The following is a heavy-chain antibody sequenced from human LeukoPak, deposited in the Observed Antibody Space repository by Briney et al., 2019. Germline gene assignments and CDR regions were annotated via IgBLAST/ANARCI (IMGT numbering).Heavy chain of an antibody. J-gene: IGHJ4*02. D-gene: IGHD3-10*01. CDR3: ASGTYGSDY. CDR2: IYYSGNS. CDR1: GGSISSYY. V-gene: IGHV4-59*12. Sequence: PSETLSLTCTVSGGSISSYYWTWVRQPPGKGQEWIGYIYYSGNSNYNPSLKSRVTMSVDTSKNQFSLKLTSVTAADTAVYYCASGTYGSDYWGQGTLVTVSS.